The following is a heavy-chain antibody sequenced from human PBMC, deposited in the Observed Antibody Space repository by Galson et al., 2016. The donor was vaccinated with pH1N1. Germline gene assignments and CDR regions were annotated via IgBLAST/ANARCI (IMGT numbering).Heavy chain of an antibody. Sequence: CAISGDSVSAKSVTWNWIRQSPSKGLEWLGRAYFRSQWHNDYAESLRGRLTVNADTSKNEFSLQLNSVTPEDTAVYYCARAKYDNLWGSYRLDYWGQRTLVTVSS. V-gene: IGHV6-1*01. CDR3: ARAKYDNLWGSYRLDY. J-gene: IGHJ4*02. D-gene: IGHD3-16*02. CDR2: AYFRSQWHN. CDR1: GDSVSAKSVT.